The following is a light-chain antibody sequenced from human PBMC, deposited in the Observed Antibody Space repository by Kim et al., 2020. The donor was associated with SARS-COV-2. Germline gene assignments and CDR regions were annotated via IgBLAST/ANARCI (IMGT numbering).Light chain of an antibody. V-gene: IGLV6-57*03. CDR1: SGSIASNY. J-gene: IGLJ3*02. Sequence: NFMLTQPHSMSESPGKTVTISCTRSSGSIASNYVQWYQQRPGSAPTTVIYEDNQRPSGVPDRFSGSIDSSSNSASLTISGLKTEDEADYYCQSYDSSMMVFGGGTKLTVL. CDR2: EDN. CDR3: QSYDSSMMV.